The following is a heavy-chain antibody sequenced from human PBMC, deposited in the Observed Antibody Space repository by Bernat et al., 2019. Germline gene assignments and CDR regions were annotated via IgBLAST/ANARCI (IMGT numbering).Heavy chain of an antibody. J-gene: IGHJ5*02. Sequence: QLQLVESGGGVVQPGRSLRLSFAASGFTFSSYGMHWVRQAPGKGLEWVAVLWYDGSNKYYADSVKGRFTISRDNSKNTLYLQMNSLRAEDTAVYYCARESSDVDTAMAPLLDSMGFDPWGQGTLVTVSS. V-gene: IGHV3-33*01. CDR1: GFTFSSYG. D-gene: IGHD5-18*01. CDR3: ARESSDVDTAMAPLLDSMGFDP. CDR2: LWYDGSNK.